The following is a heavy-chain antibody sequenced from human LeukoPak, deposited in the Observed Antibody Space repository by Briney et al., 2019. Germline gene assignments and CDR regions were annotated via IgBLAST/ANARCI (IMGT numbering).Heavy chain of an antibody. J-gene: IGHJ4*02. V-gene: IGHV3-7*01. CDR1: GFTFRTYW. CDR2: IKQDGSEK. CDR3: ARGRLGANDY. D-gene: IGHD1-26*01. Sequence: PGGSLRLSCAASGFTFRTYWMSWVRQAPGKGLEWVANIKQDGSEKYYVDSAKGRFTISRDNAKNSLYLQMNSLRVEDTAVYYCARGRLGANDYWGQGTLVTVSS.